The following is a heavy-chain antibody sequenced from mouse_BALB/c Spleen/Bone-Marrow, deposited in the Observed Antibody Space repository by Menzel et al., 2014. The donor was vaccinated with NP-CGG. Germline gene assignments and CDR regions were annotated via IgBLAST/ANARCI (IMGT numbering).Heavy chain of an antibody. V-gene: IGHV1-18*01. CDR1: GYSFTGYT. J-gene: IGHJ3*01. Sequence: EVQLQQSGPELVKPGASMKISCKASGYSFTGYTMNWVKQSHGKNLEWIGLINPYNGGTSYNQKFKGKATLTVDKSSSTAYLELLRSNFEGSGGYFCARGIPYMNSAWFAYWGQGTLGT. CDR3: ARGIPYMNSAWFAY. D-gene: IGHD1-3*01. CDR2: INPYNGGT.